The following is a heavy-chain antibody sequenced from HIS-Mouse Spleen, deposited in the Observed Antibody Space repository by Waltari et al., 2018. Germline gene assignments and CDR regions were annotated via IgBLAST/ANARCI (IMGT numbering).Heavy chain of an antibody. J-gene: IGHJ2*01. D-gene: IGHD6-13*01. V-gene: IGHV4-39*07. CDR1: GGSISSSSYY. Sequence: QLQLQESGPGLVKPSETLSLTCTVSGGSISSSSYYWGWIRRPPGKGLEWIGSINYSGSTYSNPSLKSRVTISVATSKNQFSLKLSSVTAADTAVYYCAREIPYSSSWYDWYFDLWGRGTLVTVSS. CDR2: INYSGST. CDR3: AREIPYSSSWYDWYFDL.